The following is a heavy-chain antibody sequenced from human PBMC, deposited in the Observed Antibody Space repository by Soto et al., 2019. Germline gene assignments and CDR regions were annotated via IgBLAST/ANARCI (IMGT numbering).Heavy chain of an antibody. D-gene: IGHD6-19*01. J-gene: IGHJ2*01. V-gene: IGHV4-59*01. CDR2: IYYSGST. CDR3: ASEGSSGWRGYFDL. Sequence: PSETLSLTCTVSGGSISSYYWSWIRQPPGKGLEWIGYIYYSGSTNYNPSLKSRVTISVDTSKNQFSLKLSSVTAADTAVYYCASEGSSGWRGYFDLWGRGTLVTVS. CDR1: GGSISSYY.